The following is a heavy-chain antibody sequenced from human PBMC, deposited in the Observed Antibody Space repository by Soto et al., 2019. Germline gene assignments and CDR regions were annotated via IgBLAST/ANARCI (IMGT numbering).Heavy chain of an antibody. CDR3: ARDLLRYFAPVHDFDI. V-gene: IGHV1-69*01. Sequence: QVQLVQSGAEVKKPGSSVKVSCKASGGTFSSYAISWVRQAPGQGLEWMGGIIPIFGTANYAQKFQGRVKTTADECTSTAYMDLSSLRSEDTAVYYCARDLLRYFAPVHDFDIWGQGTMVTVSS. J-gene: IGHJ3*02. D-gene: IGHD3-9*01. CDR1: GGTFSSYA. CDR2: IIPIFGTA.